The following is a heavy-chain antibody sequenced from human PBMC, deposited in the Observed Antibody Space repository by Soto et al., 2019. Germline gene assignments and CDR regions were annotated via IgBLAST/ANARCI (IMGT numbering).Heavy chain of an antibody. Sequence: QVQLVQSGAEVKKPGSSVKVSCKAPGGTFSSYAISWVRQAPGQGLEWMGGIIPIFGTANYAQKFQGRVTITADESTGTGYMELSSLRSEDTAVYYCARSQGGSSSLDIYYYYYYGMDVWGQGTTVTVSS. CDR1: GGTFSSYA. CDR2: IIPIFGTA. J-gene: IGHJ6*02. V-gene: IGHV1-69*01. CDR3: ARSQGGSSSLDIYYYYYYGMDV. D-gene: IGHD2-15*01.